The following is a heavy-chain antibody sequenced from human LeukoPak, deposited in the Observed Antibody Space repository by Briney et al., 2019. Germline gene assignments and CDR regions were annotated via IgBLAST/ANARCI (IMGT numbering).Heavy chain of an antibody. V-gene: IGHV3-30*18. CDR3: AKGQWLRPKHDAFDI. CDR1: GFTFSSYG. D-gene: IGHD6-19*01. Sequence: GRSLRLSCAASGFTFSSYGMHWVRQAPGKGLEWVAVISYDGSNKYYADSVKGRFTISRDNSKNTLYLQMNSLRAEDTAVYYCAKGQWLRPKHDAFDIWGQGTMVTVSS. J-gene: IGHJ3*02. CDR2: ISYDGSNK.